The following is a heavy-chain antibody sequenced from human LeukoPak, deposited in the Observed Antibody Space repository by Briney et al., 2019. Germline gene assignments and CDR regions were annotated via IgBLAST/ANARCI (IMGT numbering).Heavy chain of an antibody. Sequence: PSETLSLTCAVYGGSFSGYYWSWVRHPPGKGLEWIGEINHSGSTNYNPSLKSRVTISVDTSKNQFSLKLSSVTAADTAVYYCARGMTTVTGPESVYGMDVWGQGTTVTVS. CDR1: GGSFSGYY. CDR3: ARGMTTVTGPESVYGMDV. D-gene: IGHD4-17*01. CDR2: INHSGST. V-gene: IGHV4-34*01. J-gene: IGHJ6*02.